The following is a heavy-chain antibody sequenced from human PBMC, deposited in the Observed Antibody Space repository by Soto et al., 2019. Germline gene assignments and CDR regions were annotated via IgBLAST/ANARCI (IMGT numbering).Heavy chain of an antibody. CDR3: ARDLGRYDSSGEFDY. Sequence: SVKVSCKASGGTFSSYAISWVRQAPGQGLEWMGGIIPIFGTANYAQKFQGRVTITADKSTSTAYMELSSLRSEDTAVYYCARDLGRYDSSGEFDYWGQGTMFTVSS. CDR1: GGTFSSYA. CDR2: IIPIFGTA. V-gene: IGHV1-69*06. J-gene: IGHJ4*02. D-gene: IGHD3-22*01.